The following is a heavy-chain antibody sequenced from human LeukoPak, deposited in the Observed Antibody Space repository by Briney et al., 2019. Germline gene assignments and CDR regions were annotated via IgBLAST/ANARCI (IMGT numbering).Heavy chain of an antibody. CDR1: GGSVSSGSYY. D-gene: IGHD3-22*01. V-gene: IGHV4-61*01. CDR2: IYYSGST. Sequence: SETLSLTCTVSGGSVSSGSYYWSWIRQPPGKGLEWIGYIYYSGSTNYNPSLKSRVTISVDTSKNQFSLELSSVTAADTAVYYCASSRDYYDSSGYGQDFDYWGQGTLVTVSS. J-gene: IGHJ4*02. CDR3: ASSRDYYDSSGYGQDFDY.